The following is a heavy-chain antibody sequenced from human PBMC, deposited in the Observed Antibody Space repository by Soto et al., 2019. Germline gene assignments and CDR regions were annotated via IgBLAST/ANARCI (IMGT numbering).Heavy chain of an antibody. CDR2: IVVGNGNT. J-gene: IGHJ6*02. D-gene: IGHD3-3*01. CDR3: AADKGGYDFWSGPTIGLDV. Sequence: SVKVSCKASAFTFTNSAVQWVRQARGQRPEWIGWIVVGNGNTNYAQKFQGRVTITRDMSTTTVYLELSSLRSEDTAVYYCAADKGGYDFWSGPTIGLDVWGQGTTVTVS. CDR1: AFTFTNSA. V-gene: IGHV1-58*01.